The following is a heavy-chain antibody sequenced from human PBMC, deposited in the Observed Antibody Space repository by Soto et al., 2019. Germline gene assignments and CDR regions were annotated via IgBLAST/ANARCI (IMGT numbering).Heavy chain of an antibody. CDR2: IWYDGSNK. V-gene: IGHV3-33*01. CDR3: ARIQGCSSSWRRAYYYYYGMDV. J-gene: IGHJ6*02. Sequence: QVQLVESGGGVVQPGRSLRLSCAASGFTFSSYGMHWVRQAPGKGLEWVAVIWYDGSNKYYADSVKGRFTISRDNSKNKLYLQLNSLRAEDTAVYYCARIQGCSSSWRRAYYYYYGMDVLGQGTTVTVSS. D-gene: IGHD6-13*01. CDR1: GFTFSSYG.